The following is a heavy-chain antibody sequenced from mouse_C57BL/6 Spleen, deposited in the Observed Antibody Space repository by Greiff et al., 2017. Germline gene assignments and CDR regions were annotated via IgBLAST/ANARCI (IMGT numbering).Heavy chain of an antibody. Sequence: QVQLQQPGAELVKPGASVKVSCKASGYTFTSYWMHWVKQRPGQGLEWIGRIHPSDSATNYNQKFKGKATLTVDQSSSTAYMQLSSLTSEDSAVYYCAMDYGYEGSFDYWGQGTTLTVSS. J-gene: IGHJ2*01. CDR3: AMDYGYEGSFDY. V-gene: IGHV1-74*01. D-gene: IGHD2-2*01. CDR2: IHPSDSAT. CDR1: GYTFTSYW.